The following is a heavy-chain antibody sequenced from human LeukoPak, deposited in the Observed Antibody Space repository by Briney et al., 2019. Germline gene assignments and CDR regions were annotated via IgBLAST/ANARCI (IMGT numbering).Heavy chain of an antibody. Sequence: ASVKVSCKASGYTFTSYGISWVRQAPGQGLEWMGWISAYNGNTNYAQKLQGRVTMTTDTSTSTAYMELRSLRSDDTAVYYCAGEFNPGHTSGWYLRWGQGTLVTVSS. CDR1: GYTFTSYG. CDR3: AGEFNPGHTSGWYLR. CDR2: ISAYNGNT. J-gene: IGHJ4*02. V-gene: IGHV1-18*01. D-gene: IGHD6-19*01.